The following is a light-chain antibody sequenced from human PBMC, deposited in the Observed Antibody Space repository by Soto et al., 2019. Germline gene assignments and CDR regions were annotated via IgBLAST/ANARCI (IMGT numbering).Light chain of an antibody. V-gene: IGKV1-5*03. Sequence: DIQLTQFPSTLSASVGDKVTITCRASESVNRWLAWYQQKPGKAPKLLIYKASTVENGVPSRFRGSGSGTEFTLTISSLRPDDFATYYCHQYNSYSTFGGGTKV. J-gene: IGKJ4*01. CDR2: KAS. CDR3: HQYNSYST. CDR1: ESVNRW.